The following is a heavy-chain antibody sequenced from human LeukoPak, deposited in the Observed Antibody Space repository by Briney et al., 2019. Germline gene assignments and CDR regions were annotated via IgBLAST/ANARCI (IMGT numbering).Heavy chain of an antibody. CDR3: ARDSLLTGRNFDY. J-gene: IGHJ4*02. CDR2: IYYSGST. Sequence: SETLSLTCTVSGGSISSGDYYWSWIRQHPGKGLEWIGYIYYSGSTYYNPSLKSRVTISVDTSKNQFSLKLSSVTAADTAVYYCARDSLLTGRNFDYWGQGTLVTVSS. V-gene: IGHV4-31*03. D-gene: IGHD1-14*01. CDR1: GGSISSGDYY.